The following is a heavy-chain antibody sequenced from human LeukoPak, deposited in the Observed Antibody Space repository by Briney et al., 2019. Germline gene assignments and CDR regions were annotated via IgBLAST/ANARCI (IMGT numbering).Heavy chain of an antibody. V-gene: IGHV4-59*08. J-gene: IGHJ5*02. CDR3: ARLSRSSGRYTYNWFDP. D-gene: IGHD6-19*01. CDR2: IYYSGST. CDR1: GGSISSYY. Sequence: SETLSLTCTVSGGSISSYYWSWIRQPPGKGLEWIGYIYYSGSTNYNPSLKSRVTISVDTSKNQFSLKLSSVTAADTAVYYCARLSRSSGRYTYNWFDPWGQGALVTVPS.